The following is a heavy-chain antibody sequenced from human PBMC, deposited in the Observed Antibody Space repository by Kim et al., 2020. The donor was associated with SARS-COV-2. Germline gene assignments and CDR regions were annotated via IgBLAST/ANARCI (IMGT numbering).Heavy chain of an antibody. J-gene: IGHJ4*02. CDR2: IGTAGDT. Sequence: GGSLRLSCAASGFTFSSYDMHWVRQATGKGLEWVSAIGTAGDTYYPGSVKGRFTISRENAKNSLYLQMNSLRAGDTAVYYCARSSAAAGSPDYWGQGTLVTVSS. D-gene: IGHD6-13*01. CDR1: GFTFSSYD. CDR3: ARSSAAAGSPDY. V-gene: IGHV3-13*01.